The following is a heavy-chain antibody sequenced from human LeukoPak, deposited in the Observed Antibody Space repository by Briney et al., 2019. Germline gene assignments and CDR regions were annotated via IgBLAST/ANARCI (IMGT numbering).Heavy chain of an antibody. Sequence: GGSLRVSCTASGFTFSTYAMSWVRQAPGKGLEWVSAISGSGGSTYYADSVKGRFTISRDNSKNTLYLQMNSLRAEDTAVYYCAKVLDCSSTSCQSYYFDYWGQGTLVTVSS. D-gene: IGHD2-2*01. CDR3: AKVLDCSSTSCQSYYFDY. V-gene: IGHV3-23*01. J-gene: IGHJ4*02. CDR2: ISGSGGST. CDR1: GFTFSTYA.